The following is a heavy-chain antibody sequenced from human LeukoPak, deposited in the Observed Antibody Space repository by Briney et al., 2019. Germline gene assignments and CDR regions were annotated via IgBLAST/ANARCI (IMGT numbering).Heavy chain of an antibody. D-gene: IGHD3-22*01. CDR1: GFTFDDYA. V-gene: IGHV3-9*01. J-gene: IGHJ3*02. Sequence: GGSLRLFCAASGFTFDDYAMHWVRQAPGKGLEWVSGISWNSGSIGYADSVKGRFTTSRDNAKNSLYLQMNSLRAEDTALYYCAKDKDSGGSSGPPDGAFDIWGQGTMVTVSS. CDR2: ISWNSGSI. CDR3: AKDKDSGGSSGPPDGAFDI.